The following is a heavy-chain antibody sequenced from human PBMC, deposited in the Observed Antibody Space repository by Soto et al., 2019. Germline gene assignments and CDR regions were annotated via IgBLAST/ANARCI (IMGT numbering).Heavy chain of an antibody. CDR2: IYPSDSDT. Sequence: GESLKISCKGSGYSFTNNWIGWVRQMPGKGLEWMGIIYPSDSDTRYSPSFQGQVTISADKSISTAYLQWSSLKASDTAIYYCARHYGHYIDYWGQGTLVTVSS. J-gene: IGHJ4*02. V-gene: IGHV5-51*01. D-gene: IGHD3-10*01. CDR3: ARHYGHYIDY. CDR1: GYSFTNNW.